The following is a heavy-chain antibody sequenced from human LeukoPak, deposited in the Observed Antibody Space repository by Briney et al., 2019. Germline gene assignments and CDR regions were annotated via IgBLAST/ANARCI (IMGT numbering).Heavy chain of an antibody. D-gene: IGHD1-26*01. Sequence: VASVKVSCKASGYTFTSYYMHWVRQAPGQGLEWMGIINPSGGSTSYAQKFQGRVAMTRDMSTSTVYMELSSLRSEDTAVYYCASSAIVGATMSYWGQGTLATVSS. CDR1: GYTFTSYY. J-gene: IGHJ4*02. CDR2: INPSGGST. V-gene: IGHV1-46*01. CDR3: ASSAIVGATMSY.